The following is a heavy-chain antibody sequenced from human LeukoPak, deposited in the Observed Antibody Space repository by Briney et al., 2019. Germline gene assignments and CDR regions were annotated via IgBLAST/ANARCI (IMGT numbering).Heavy chain of an antibody. CDR1: GGSISSGSYY. J-gene: IGHJ4*02. CDR3: AREKRESNVALDY. CDR2: IYTSGST. V-gene: IGHV4-61*02. Sequence: SQTPSLTCTVSGGSISSGSYYWSWIRQPAGKGLEWIGRIYTSGSTNYNPSLKSRVTISVDTSKNQFSLKLSSVTAADTAVYYCAREKRESNVALDYWGQGTLVTVSS. D-gene: IGHD3-10*01.